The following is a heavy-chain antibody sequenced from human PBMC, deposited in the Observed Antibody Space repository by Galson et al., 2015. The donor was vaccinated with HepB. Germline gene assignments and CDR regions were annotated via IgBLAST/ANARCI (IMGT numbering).Heavy chain of an antibody. D-gene: IGHD3-22*01. CDR3: AREECGSCYSV. CDR1: GYTFTRYA. CDR2: INTNSGNP. V-gene: IGHV7-4-1*02. J-gene: IGHJ4*02. Sequence: SVKVSCKAAGYTFTRYAMNWVRQAPGQGLEWMGWINTNSGNPTYAQDFAGRIVFSLDTSVSTAYLQISSLKAEDAAVYYCAREECGSCYSVWGQGTLATVSS.